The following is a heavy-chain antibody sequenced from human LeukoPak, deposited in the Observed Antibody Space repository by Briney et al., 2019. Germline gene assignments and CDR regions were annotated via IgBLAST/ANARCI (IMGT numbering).Heavy chain of an antibody. D-gene: IGHD6-13*01. CDR3: ARGFISAAGTYY. Sequence: GGSLRLSCVASGFTFSGYAMHWVRQAPGKGLEWVAVISYDGTDKYYADSVKGRFTISRDNSKDTLYPQMNSLRAEDTAVYYCARGFISAAGTYYWGQGTLVTVSS. V-gene: IGHV3-30*04. CDR2: ISYDGTDK. CDR1: GFTFSGYA. J-gene: IGHJ4*02.